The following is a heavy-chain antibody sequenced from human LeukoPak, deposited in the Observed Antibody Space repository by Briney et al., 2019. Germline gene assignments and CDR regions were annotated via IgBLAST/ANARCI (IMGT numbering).Heavy chain of an antibody. J-gene: IGHJ4*02. Sequence: SETLSLTCTVSGGSISSYYWSWIRQPPGKGLEWIGYIYYSGSTNYNPSLKSRVTISVDTSKNQFSLKLSSVTAADTAVYYCARSSQRQQLVPFDYWGQGTLVTVSS. D-gene: IGHD6-13*01. CDR2: IYYSGST. CDR3: ARSSQRQQLVPFDY. CDR1: GGSISSYY. V-gene: IGHV4-59*12.